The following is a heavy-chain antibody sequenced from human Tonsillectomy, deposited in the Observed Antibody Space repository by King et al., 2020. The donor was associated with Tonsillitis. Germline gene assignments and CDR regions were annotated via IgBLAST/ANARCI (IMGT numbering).Heavy chain of an antibody. CDR2: IYYSGST. D-gene: IGHD4-17*01. V-gene: IGHV4-30-4*01. CDR1: GGSISSGDYY. J-gene: IGHJ4*02. CDR3: AREGGDYGVSFDY. Sequence: QLQESGPGLVKPSQTLSLTCTVPGGSISSGDYYWSWIRQPPGKGLEWIGYIYYSGSTYYNPSLKSRVTISVDPSKNQFSLKLSSGTAADTAVYYCAREGGDYGVSFDYWGQGTLVTVPS.